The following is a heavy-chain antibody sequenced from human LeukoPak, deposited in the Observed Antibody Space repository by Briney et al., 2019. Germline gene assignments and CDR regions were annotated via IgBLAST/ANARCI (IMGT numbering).Heavy chain of an antibody. CDR2: INQDGSEK. CDR1: GFTFSSFW. CDR3: ASSGSSWYGAFDI. D-gene: IGHD6-13*01. V-gene: IGHV3-7*01. Sequence: GGSLRLSCAASGFTFSSFWMSWVRQAPGNGLEWVANINQDGSEKYYVDSVKGRFTISRDNAKNSLYLQMSSLRAEDTAVYYCASSGSSWYGAFDIWGQGTKVTVSS. J-gene: IGHJ3*02.